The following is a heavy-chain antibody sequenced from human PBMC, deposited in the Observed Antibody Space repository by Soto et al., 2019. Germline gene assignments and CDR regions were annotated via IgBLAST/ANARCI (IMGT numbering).Heavy chain of an antibody. CDR3: VRDGHCMTTSCYGNWFDP. Sequence: EVQLVESGGGLVQPGGSLRLSCAASGFTFSTYWMHWIRQVPGKGLEWVSRINSDASHTYYADSVKGRFTISRDNAKNTLHLAMNSLRAEDTAVYYCVRDGHCMTTSCYGNWFDPWGQGTLFTVSS. CDR1: GFTFSTYW. D-gene: IGHD2-2*01. V-gene: IGHV3-74*01. CDR2: INSDASHT. J-gene: IGHJ5*02.